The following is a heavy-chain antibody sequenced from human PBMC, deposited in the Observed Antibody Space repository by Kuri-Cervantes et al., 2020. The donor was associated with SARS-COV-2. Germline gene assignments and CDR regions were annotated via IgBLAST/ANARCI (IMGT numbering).Heavy chain of an antibody. CDR1: GYTFTNYY. D-gene: IGHD6-25*01. V-gene: IGHV1-2*04. CDR2: INPNSGGT. Sequence: ASVKVSCKASGYTFTNYYMNWVRQAPGQGLDWMGWINPNSGGTNYAQKFQGWVTMTRDTSISTAYLELNRLRSDDTAVYYCAKDYSSDIWGEHYYGMDVWGQGTTVTVSS. CDR3: AKDYSSDIWGEHYYGMDV. J-gene: IGHJ6*02.